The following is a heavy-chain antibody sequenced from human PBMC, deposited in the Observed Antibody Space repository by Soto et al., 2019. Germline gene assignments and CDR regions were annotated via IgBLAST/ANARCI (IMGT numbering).Heavy chain of an antibody. Sequence: SETLSLTCTVSGGSISGYYWTWIRQPPGKGLEWIGEIDHSGGTNYMASLKSRVTISLDTSKNQFSLKLTSVAAADTAVYYCATSRVQRFYYHGMDVWGQGTTVTVSS. V-gene: IGHV4-34*01. CDR3: ATSRVQRFYYHGMDV. CDR1: GGSISGYY. CDR2: IDHSGGT. D-gene: IGHD5-18*01. J-gene: IGHJ6*02.